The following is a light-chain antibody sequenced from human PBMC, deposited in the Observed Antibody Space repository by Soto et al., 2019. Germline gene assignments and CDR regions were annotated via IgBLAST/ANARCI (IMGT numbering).Light chain of an antibody. J-gene: IGKJ4*01. V-gene: IGKV3-11*01. CDR3: QQRSNWPLT. Sequence: EIVLTQSPATLSLSPGERATLSCRASQSISSFLGWYQRKPGQAPRLLIYAASNSATCIPARFSGSGSGTDFTLTISSLEPEDFAVYYSQQRSNWPLTFGGGTMVEI. CDR1: QSISSF. CDR2: AAS.